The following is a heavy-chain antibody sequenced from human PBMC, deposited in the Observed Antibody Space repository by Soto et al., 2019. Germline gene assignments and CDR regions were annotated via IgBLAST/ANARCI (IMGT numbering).Heavy chain of an antibody. CDR2: IYYSGST. J-gene: IGHJ4*02. CDR3: ARHDRTFDY. Sequence: PSETLSLTCTVSGGSISSSSYYWGWIRQPPGKGLEWIEGIYYSGSTYYNPSLKSRVTISVDTSKNQFSLKLSSVTAADTAVYYCARHDRTFDYWGQGTLVTVSS. V-gene: IGHV4-39*01. CDR1: GGSISSSSYY.